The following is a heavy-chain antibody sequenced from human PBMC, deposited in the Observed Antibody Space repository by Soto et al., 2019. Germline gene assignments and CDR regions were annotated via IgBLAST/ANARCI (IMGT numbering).Heavy chain of an antibody. J-gene: IGHJ4*02. CDR1: GFTCSEFT. D-gene: IGHD3-16*01. Sequence: PGGSLRLSCAASGFTCSEFTMDLVRQAPGKGLEWVSEINPRGDSTNYADSVKGRFTISRDNFKSTLYLQMSSLRVDDTAVYYCAKRLWAIGGPFHYWGLGTLVTVSS. CDR2: INPRGDST. CDR3: AKRLWAIGGPFHY. V-gene: IGHV3-23*01.